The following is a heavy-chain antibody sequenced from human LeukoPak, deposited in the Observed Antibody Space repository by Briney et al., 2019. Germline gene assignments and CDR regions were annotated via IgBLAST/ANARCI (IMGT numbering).Heavy chain of an antibody. D-gene: IGHD6-6*01. CDR3: ARKGWAARTFDY. V-gene: IGHV4-34*01. CDR1: GGSFSGYY. J-gene: IGHJ4*02. Sequence: SETLSLTCAVYGGSFSGYYWSWIRQPPGKGLEWIGEINHSGSTNYNPSLKSRVTISVDTSKNQLSLKLSSVTAADTAVYYCARKGWAARTFDYWGQGTLVTVSS. CDR2: INHSGST.